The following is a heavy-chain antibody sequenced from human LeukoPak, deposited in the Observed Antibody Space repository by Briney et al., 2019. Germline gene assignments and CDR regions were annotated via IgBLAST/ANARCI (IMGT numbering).Heavy chain of an antibody. CDR2: IYYSGST. J-gene: IGHJ6*02. V-gene: IGHV4-59*01. CDR1: GGSFSSYY. CDR3: ARGIQQLPIGYYGMDV. D-gene: IGHD5-18*01. Sequence: SETLSLTCTVSGGSFSSYYWSWIRQPPGKGLEWIGYIYYSGSTNYNPSLKSRVTISVDTSKNQFSLKLSSVTAADTAVYYCARGIQQLPIGYYGMDVWGQGTTVTVSS.